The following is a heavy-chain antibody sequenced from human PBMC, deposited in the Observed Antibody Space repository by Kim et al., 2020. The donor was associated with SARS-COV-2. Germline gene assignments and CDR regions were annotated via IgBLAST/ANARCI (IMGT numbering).Heavy chain of an antibody. CDR1: GFTFSDYY. D-gene: IGHD3-22*01. V-gene: IGHV3-11*06. CDR2: ISSSSSYT. J-gene: IGHJ3*02. CDR3: ARERFNVTMIVVVTGRGAFDI. Sequence: GGSLRLSCAASGFTFSDYYMSWIRQAPGKGLEWVSYISSSSSYTNYADSVKGRFTISRDNAKNSLYLQMNSLRAEDTAVYYCARERFNVTMIVVVTGRGAFDIWGQGTMVTVSS.